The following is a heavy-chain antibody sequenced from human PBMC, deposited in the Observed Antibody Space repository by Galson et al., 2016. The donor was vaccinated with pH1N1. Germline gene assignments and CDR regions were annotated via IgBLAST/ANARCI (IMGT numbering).Heavy chain of an antibody. V-gene: IGHV1-2*06. Sequence: SVKVSCKASEYTFIGYYIHWMRQAPGHGLAWMGRINPNKGDTQYAQNFQGRVTMTRDTSISTDHMELNTLRSDDTAVYYCARVNTYDSSVYYPFDYWGQGTLVSVSS. CDR3: ARVNTYDSSVYYPFDY. CDR1: EYTFIGYY. D-gene: IGHD3-22*01. J-gene: IGHJ4*02. CDR2: INPNKGDT.